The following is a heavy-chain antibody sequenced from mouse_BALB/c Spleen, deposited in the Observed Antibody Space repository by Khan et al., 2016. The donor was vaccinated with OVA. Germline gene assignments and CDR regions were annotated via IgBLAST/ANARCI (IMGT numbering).Heavy chain of an antibody. V-gene: IGHV9-4*02. D-gene: IGHD6-2*01. CDR2: INTHSGVP. Sequence: QIQLVQSGPELKKPGETVRISCKASGYTFTTAGIQWVQKMPGKGLKWIGWINTHSGVPKYAEDFKGRFAFSLEISVNTAYLQITNLKNEDTATYFCARGGAAYSLHDGGAMEFWAQGPSVTVSS. J-gene: IGHJ4*01. CDR3: ARGGAAYSLHDGGAMEF. CDR1: GYTFTTAG.